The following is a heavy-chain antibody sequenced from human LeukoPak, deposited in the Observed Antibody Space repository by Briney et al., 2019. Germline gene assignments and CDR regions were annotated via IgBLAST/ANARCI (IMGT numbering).Heavy chain of an antibody. J-gene: IGHJ4*02. Sequence: GGSLRLSCAASGFTFSNYGMHWVRQAPGKGLEWVAVISYDGSNKYYADSVKGRFTISRDNAKNSLYLQMNSLRAEDTAVYYCARGHYYDSSGYYEGYWGQGTLVTVSS. D-gene: IGHD3-22*01. V-gene: IGHV3-30*03. CDR2: ISYDGSNK. CDR1: GFTFSNYG. CDR3: ARGHYYDSSGYYEGY.